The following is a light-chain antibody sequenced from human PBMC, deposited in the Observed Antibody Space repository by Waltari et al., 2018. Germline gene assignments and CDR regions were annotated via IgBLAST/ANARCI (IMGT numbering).Light chain of an antibody. CDR3: QQYNSYSLLS. J-gene: IGKJ4*01. Sequence: CRASQSISKWLAWYQQKPGKAPKLLIYKASTLESGVTSRFSGSGSGTEFTLTSSSLQPEDFATYYCQQYNSYSLLSFGGGTKVEIK. V-gene: IGKV1-5*03. CDR2: KAS. CDR1: QSISKW.